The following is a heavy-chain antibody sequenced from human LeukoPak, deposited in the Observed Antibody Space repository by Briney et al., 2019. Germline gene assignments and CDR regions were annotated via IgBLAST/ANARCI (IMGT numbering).Heavy chain of an antibody. CDR3: AKGNYYYMDV. J-gene: IGHJ6*03. Sequence: GGSLRLSCAASGFTFDEYTMHWVRQAPGKCLEWVSLISWDGGSTYHADSVKGRFTISRDNSKNSLYLQMNSLRNEDTALYYCAKGNYYYMDVWGKGTPVTVSS. V-gene: IGHV3-43*01. CDR2: ISWDGGST. CDR1: GFTFDEYT.